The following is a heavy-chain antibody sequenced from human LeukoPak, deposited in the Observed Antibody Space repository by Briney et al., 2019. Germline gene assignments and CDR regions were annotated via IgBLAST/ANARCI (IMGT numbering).Heavy chain of an antibody. CDR1: GGSISSGGYY. CDR2: IYYSGST. V-gene: IGHV4-31*03. J-gene: IGHJ4*02. CDR3: ARASTGEVPAAMEI. Sequence: SETLSLTCTVSGGSISSGGYYWSWIRQHPGKGLEWIGYIYYSGSTYYNPSLKSRVTISVDRSKNQFSLKLSSVTAADTAVYYCARASTGEVPAAMEIWGQGTLVTVSS. D-gene: IGHD2-2*01.